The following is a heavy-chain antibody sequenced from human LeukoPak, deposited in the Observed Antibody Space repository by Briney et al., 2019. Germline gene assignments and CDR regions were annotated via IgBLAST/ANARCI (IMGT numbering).Heavy chain of an antibody. D-gene: IGHD3-3*01. V-gene: IGHV4-59*01. CDR1: GGSISSYY. J-gene: IGHJ6*03. CDR2: IYYSGST. CDR3: ARESYDFWSGLTLPYYYYYMDV. Sequence: SETLSLTCTVSGGSISSYYWSWIRQPPGKGLEWIGYIYYSGSTNYNPSLKSRVTISVDTSKNQFSLKLSSVTAADTAVYYCARESYDFWSGLTLPYYYYYMDVWGKGTTVTVSS.